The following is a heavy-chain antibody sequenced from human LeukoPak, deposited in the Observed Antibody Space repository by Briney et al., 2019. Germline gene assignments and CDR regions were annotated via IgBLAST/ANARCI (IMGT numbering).Heavy chain of an antibody. CDR3: ATTLLSVNYAGFDY. D-gene: IGHD1-7*01. CDR2: ISAYNGNT. J-gene: IGHJ4*02. Sequence: ASVKVSCKASGYTFTNYGVSWVRQAPGQGLEWMGWISAYNGNTNYAQKLQGRVTMTTDASTSTACMELRSLRSDDTAVYYCATTLLSVNYAGFDYWGQGTLVTVSS. V-gene: IGHV1-18*01. CDR1: GYTFTNYG.